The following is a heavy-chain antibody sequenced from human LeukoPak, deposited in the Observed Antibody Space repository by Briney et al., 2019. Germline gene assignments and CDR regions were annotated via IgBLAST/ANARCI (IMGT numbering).Heavy chain of an antibody. V-gene: IGHV3-23*01. CDR1: GFTFRSHA. D-gene: IGHD1-26*01. CDR3: AKDSLSISGSYTIPPDY. CDR2: ISENGGFT. Sequence: GGSLRLSCAASGFTFRSHAMSWVRQAPGKGLEWVSAISENGGFTFYADSVKGRFTISRDNSKNTLYLQMNSLRAEDTAVYYCAKDSLSISGSYTIPPDYWGQGTLVTVSS. J-gene: IGHJ4*02.